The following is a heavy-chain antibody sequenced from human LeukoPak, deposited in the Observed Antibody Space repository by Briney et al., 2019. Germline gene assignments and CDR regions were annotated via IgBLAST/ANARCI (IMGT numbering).Heavy chain of an antibody. J-gene: IGHJ4*02. CDR3: AKEHSSGWYPGNYFDY. CDR1: GFTFDDYT. Sequence: PGGSLRLSCAASGFTFDDYTMHWVRQAPGKGLEWVSLISWDGGSTYYADSVKGRFTISRDNSKNSLYLQMNSLRTEDTALYYCAKEHSSGWYPGNYFDYWGQGTLVTVFS. D-gene: IGHD6-19*01. CDR2: ISWDGGST. V-gene: IGHV3-43*01.